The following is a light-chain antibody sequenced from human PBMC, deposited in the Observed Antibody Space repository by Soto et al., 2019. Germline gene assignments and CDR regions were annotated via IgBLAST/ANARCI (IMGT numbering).Light chain of an antibody. J-gene: IGKJ4*01. CDR3: QHYVNWPLT. V-gene: IGKV3-15*01. CDR1: RGIGST. Sequence: EVVMTQSPATLSVSPGERATLSCRASRGIGSTLAWYQQKPGQTPRLLIYDTSTRATGVPARFIGSASGTEFTHAITSLQSEDFAVYYCQHYVNWPLTFGGGTRVENK. CDR2: DTS.